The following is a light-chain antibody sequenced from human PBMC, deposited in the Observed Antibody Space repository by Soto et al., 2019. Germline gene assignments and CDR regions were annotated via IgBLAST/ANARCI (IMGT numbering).Light chain of an antibody. J-gene: IGKJ1*01. V-gene: IGKV1-5*03. Sequence: DIQMTQSPSTLSASVGDRVTITCRASQSISSWLAWYQQKPGKAPKLLIYKASSLESGVPSRFSGSGAGTEFTLTISSLQPDDVATYSCQQYKSAPTVGQGTNVEIK. CDR1: QSISSW. CDR2: KAS. CDR3: QQYKSAPT.